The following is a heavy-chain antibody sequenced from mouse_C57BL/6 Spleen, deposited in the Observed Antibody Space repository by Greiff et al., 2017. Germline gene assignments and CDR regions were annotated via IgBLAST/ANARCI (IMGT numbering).Heavy chain of an antibody. Sequence: VQRVESGAELVRPGASVTLSCKASGYTFTDYEMHWVKQTPVHGLEWIGAIDPETGGTAYNQKFEGKAILTADKSSSTAYMELRSLTSENAAVYYCTRHLRWWGQGTTLTVSS. V-gene: IGHV1-15*01. CDR3: TRHLRW. J-gene: IGHJ2*01. CDR2: IDPETGGT. CDR1: GYTFTDYE.